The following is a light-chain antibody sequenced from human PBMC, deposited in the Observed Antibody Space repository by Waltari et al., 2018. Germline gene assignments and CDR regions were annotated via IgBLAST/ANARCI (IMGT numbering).Light chain of an antibody. V-gene: IGKV4-1*01. CDR3: QQYYDIPYN. Sequence: DIVMTQSPDSLAVSLGERATINCTSSQRLFYSSTKKNSLAWYQQKPGQPPKLLIYWASARESGVPDRFSGSGSGTDFTLTISTLQAEDVAVYYCQQYYDIPYNFGRGTKLEIQ. J-gene: IGKJ2*01. CDR2: WAS. CDR1: QRLFYSSTKKNS.